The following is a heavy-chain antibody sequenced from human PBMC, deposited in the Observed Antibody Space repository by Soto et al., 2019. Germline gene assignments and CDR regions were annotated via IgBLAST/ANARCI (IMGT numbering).Heavy chain of an antibody. CDR3: ERARSLYLPFDP. CDR1: GYTFTSYG. CDR2: ISAYNGNT. V-gene: IGHV1-18*01. D-gene: IGHD2-2*02. J-gene: IGHJ5*02. Sequence: QVQLVQSGAEVKKPGASVMESCKASGYTFTSYGISWVRQAPGQGLEWMGWISAYNGNTNYAQKLQGRVTMPTDTSTSTAYMELRSISSDDTAVSYCERARSLYLPFDPWCQGTLVTVSS.